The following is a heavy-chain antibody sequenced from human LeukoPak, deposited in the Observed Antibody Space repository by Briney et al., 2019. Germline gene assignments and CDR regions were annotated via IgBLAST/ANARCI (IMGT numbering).Heavy chain of an antibody. V-gene: IGHV4-61*02. D-gene: IGHD5-18*01. J-gene: IGHJ4*02. CDR3: ARGGYSYGSNFDY. CDR2: IYTSGST. CDR1: GGSISSGSYY. Sequence: PSETLSLTCTVSGGSISSGSYYWSWIRHPAGKGLEWFVRIYTSGSTNYNPSLKSRVTISVDTSKNQFSLKLSSVTAADTAVYYCARGGYSYGSNFDYWGQGTLVTVSS.